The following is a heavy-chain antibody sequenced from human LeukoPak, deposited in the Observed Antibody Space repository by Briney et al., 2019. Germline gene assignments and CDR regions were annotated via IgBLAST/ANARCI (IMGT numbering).Heavy chain of an antibody. Sequence: PVKVSCKASGGTFSSYAISWVRQAPGQGLEWMGGIIPIFGTANYAQKFQGRVTITADESTSTAYMELSSLRSEDTAVYYCARDRVPYSSSWYERRGMNWFDPWGQGTLVTVSS. CDR2: IIPIFGTA. V-gene: IGHV1-69*13. CDR3: ARDRVPYSSSWYERRGMNWFDP. D-gene: IGHD6-13*01. CDR1: GGTFSSYA. J-gene: IGHJ5*02.